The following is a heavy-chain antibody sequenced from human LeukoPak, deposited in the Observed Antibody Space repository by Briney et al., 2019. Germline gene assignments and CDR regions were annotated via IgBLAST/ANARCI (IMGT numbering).Heavy chain of an antibody. CDR1: GFTVSSNY. V-gene: IGHV3-66*02. J-gene: IGHJ6*03. CDR3: ARATKRTGHPYYYYYYMDV. CDR2: IYSGGST. Sequence: GGSLRLSCAASGFTVSSNYMSWVRQAPGKGLEWVSVIYSGGSTYYADSVKGRFTISRDNSKNTLYLQMNSLRAEGTAVYYCARATKRTGHPYYYYYYMDVWGKGTTVTVSS.